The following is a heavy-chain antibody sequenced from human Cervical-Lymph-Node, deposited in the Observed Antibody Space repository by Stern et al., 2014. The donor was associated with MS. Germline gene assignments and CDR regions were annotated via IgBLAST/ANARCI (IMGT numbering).Heavy chain of an antibody. J-gene: IGHJ6*02. CDR1: GDSVSSNSAV. CDR2: TFYRSKWYS. Sequence: VQLVESGPGLVKSSQTLSVTCAISGDSVSSNSAVWSWVRQSPSRGLEWLGRTFYRSKWYSDLEPSLKSRMTINPDTSKNQFSLHLDSVTPEDTAVYYCARGYYSMDVWGQGTTVTVSS. V-gene: IGHV6-1*01. CDR3: ARGYYSMDV.